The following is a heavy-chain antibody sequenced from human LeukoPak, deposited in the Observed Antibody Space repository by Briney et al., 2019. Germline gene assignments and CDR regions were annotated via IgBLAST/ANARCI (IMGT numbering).Heavy chain of an antibody. CDR3: ARDTSGYYGRYES. J-gene: IGHJ4*02. Sequence: SETLSLTCTVSGGPISSYYWSWIRHPPGKGLEWIGYISYTGTTNYNPSLQSRVTISVDTSKNQLSLRVTSMTAADTAVYYCARDTSGYYGRYESWGQGILVTVSS. D-gene: IGHD3-3*01. CDR2: ISYTGTT. CDR1: GGPISSYY. V-gene: IGHV4-59*01.